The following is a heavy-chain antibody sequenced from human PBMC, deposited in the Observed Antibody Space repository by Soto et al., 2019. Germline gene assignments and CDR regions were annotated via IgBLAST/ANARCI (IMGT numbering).Heavy chain of an antibody. CDR3: ARTSLVVPAATREDY. V-gene: IGHV3-74*01. Sequence: EVQLVESGGGLVQPGGSLRRSCAASGFTFSSYWMHWVRQAPGKGLVWVSRINSDGSSTSYADSVKGRFTISRDNAKNTVYLPMHSLRAEDTAVYYCARTSLVVPAATREDYWGQGTLVTVSS. D-gene: IGHD2-15*01. J-gene: IGHJ4*02. CDR1: GFTFSSYW. CDR2: INSDGSST.